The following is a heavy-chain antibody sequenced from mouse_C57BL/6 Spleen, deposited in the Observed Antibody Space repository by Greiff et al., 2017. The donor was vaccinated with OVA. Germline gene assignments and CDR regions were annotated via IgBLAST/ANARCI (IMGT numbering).Heavy chain of an antibody. CDR2: IYPRSGNP. Sequence: QVQLQQSGAELARPGASVKLSCKASGYTFTSYGISWVKQRTGQGLEWIGEIYPRSGNPYYNEKFKGKATLTADKSSSTAYMELRSLTSEDSAVYFCAPLMQGFAYWGQGTLVTVSA. J-gene: IGHJ3*01. CDR3: APLMQGFAY. CDR1: GYTFTSYG. D-gene: IGHD6-5*01. V-gene: IGHV1-81*01.